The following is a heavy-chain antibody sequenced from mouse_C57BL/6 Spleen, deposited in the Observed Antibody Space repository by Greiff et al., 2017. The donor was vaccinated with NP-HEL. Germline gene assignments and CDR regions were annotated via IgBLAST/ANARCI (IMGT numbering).Heavy chain of an antibody. V-gene: IGHV1-18*01. CDR2: INPNNGGT. Sequence: VQLKESGPELVKPGASVKIPCKASGYTFTDYNMDWVKQSHGKSLEWIGDINPNNGGTIYNQKFKGKATLTVDKSSSTAYMELRSLTSEDTAVYYCARLGYDYARAMDYWGQGTSVTVSS. CDR1: GYTFTDYN. D-gene: IGHD2-4*01. CDR3: ARLGYDYARAMDY. J-gene: IGHJ4*01.